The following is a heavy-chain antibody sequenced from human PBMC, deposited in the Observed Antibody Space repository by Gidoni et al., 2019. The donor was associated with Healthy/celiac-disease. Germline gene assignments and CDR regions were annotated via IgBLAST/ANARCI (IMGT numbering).Heavy chain of an antibody. Sequence: EVQLVESGGGLVKLGRSLRLSCPASGFTFGDYAMSWFRQAPGKGLAWVGFIRSKAYGGTTEYAASVTGRFTISRDDSKSIAYLQMNSLNTEDTAVYYCTRDQACSSTSCYPPYYYGMDVWGQGTTVTVSS. CDR3: TRDQACSSTSCYPPYYYGMDV. J-gene: IGHJ6*02. CDR1: GFTFGDYA. V-gene: IGHV3-49*05. D-gene: IGHD2-2*01. CDR2: IRSKAYGGTT.